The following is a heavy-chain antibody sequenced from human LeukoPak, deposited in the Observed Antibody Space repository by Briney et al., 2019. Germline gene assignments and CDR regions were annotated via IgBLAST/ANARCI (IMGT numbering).Heavy chain of an antibody. V-gene: IGHV3-23*01. CDR3: AKPIVEVPAADRNMDV. J-gene: IGHJ6*03. CDR1: GFTFSSYA. CDR2: ISGSGGST. D-gene: IGHD2-2*01. Sequence: GGSLRLSCAASGFTFSSYAMSWVRQAPGKGLEWVSAISGSGGSTYYADSVKGRFTISRDNSKNTLYLQMNSLRAEDTAVYYCAKPIVEVPAADRNMDVWGKGTTVTVSS.